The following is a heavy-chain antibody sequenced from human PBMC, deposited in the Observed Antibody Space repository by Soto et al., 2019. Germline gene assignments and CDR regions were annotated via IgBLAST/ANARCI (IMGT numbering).Heavy chain of an antibody. CDR1: GGSISSSSYY. CDR3: ARRPGRELGDRHFDY. J-gene: IGHJ4*02. CDR2: IYYSGST. Sequence: QLQLQESGPGLVKPSETLSLTCTVSGGSISSSSYYWGWIRQPPGKGLEWIGSIYYSGSTYYNPSLKSRVTISVDTSKNQFSLKLSSVTAADTAVYYCARRPGRELGDRHFDYWGQGTLVTVSS. V-gene: IGHV4-39*01. D-gene: IGHD1-26*01.